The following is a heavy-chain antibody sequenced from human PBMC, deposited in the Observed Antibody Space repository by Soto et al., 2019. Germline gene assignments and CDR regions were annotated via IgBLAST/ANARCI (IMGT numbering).Heavy chain of an antibody. CDR1: GFTFSSYG. J-gene: IGHJ6*02. Sequence: QVQLVESGGGVVQPGRSLRLSCAASGFTFSSYGMHWVRQAPGKGLEGVAVISYDGSNKYYADSVKGRFTISRDNSKNTLYLQMNSLRAEDTAVYYCAKDRGEYDILTGYYYYYGMDVWGQGTTVTVSS. CDR3: AKDRGEYDILTGYYYYYGMDV. V-gene: IGHV3-30*18. CDR2: ISYDGSNK. D-gene: IGHD3-9*01.